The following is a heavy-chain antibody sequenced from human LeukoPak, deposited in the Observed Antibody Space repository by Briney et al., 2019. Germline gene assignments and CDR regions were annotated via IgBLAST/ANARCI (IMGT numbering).Heavy chain of an antibody. CDR1: GFTFSSYA. J-gene: IGHJ4*02. D-gene: IGHD1-26*01. CDR2: ISGSGGST. V-gene: IGHV3-23*01. Sequence: PGRSLRLSCAASGFTFSSYAMHWVRQAPGKGLEWVSAISGSGGSTYYADSVKGRFTISRDNSKNTLYLQMNSLRAEDTAVYYCAKQWELLVDYWGQGTLVTVSS. CDR3: AKQWELLVDY.